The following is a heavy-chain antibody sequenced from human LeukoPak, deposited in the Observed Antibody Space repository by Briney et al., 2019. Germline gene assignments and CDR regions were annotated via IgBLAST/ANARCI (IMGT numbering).Heavy chain of an antibody. J-gene: IGHJ4*02. CDR1: GYTFTGYY. Sequence: GASVEVSCKASGYTFTGYYMHWVRQAPGQGLEWMGWINPNSGDTHYAQKFQGRVTMTRDTSINTAYMELSRLRSDDTAVYYCARDQAFVYCSGGTCYDDYWGQGSLVTVSS. CDR3: ARDQAFVYCSGGTCYDDY. D-gene: IGHD2-15*01. V-gene: IGHV1-2*02. CDR2: INPNSGDT.